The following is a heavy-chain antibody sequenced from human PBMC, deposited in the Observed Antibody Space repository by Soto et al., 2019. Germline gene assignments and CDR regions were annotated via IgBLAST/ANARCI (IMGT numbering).Heavy chain of an antibody. CDR3: ARDNDRPQLGGNYYYILDV. CDR1: GGTFRNSA. CDR2: IMPIFRTP. Sequence: QVQLEQSGAEVKKPGSSVKVSCKASGGTFRNSAISWVRQAPGHGLEWMGGIMPIFRTPDYAQKFQGRVTITADESTSTAYMELSGLRSDDTTVYYCARDNDRPQLGGNYYYILDVWSQGTTVTVSS. D-gene: IGHD1-1*01. J-gene: IGHJ6*02. V-gene: IGHV1-69*12.